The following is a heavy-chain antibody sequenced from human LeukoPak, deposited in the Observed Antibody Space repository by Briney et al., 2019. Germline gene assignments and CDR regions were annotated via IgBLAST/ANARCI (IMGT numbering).Heavy chain of an antibody. J-gene: IGHJ5*02. CDR3: ARDITADTAMVGEDNWFDP. CDR2: IIPIFGTA. CDR1: GGTFSSYA. Sequence: GSSVKVSCKASGGTFSSYAISWVRQAPGQGLEWMGRIIPIFGTANYAQKFQGRVTITTDESTSTACMELSSLRSEDTAVYYCARDITADTAMVGEDNWFDPWGQGTLVTVSS. D-gene: IGHD5-18*01. V-gene: IGHV1-69*05.